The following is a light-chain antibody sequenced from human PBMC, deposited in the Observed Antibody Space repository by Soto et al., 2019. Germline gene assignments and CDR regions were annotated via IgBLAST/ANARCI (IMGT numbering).Light chain of an antibody. Sequence: DIILTQSPAIVSVSPGERATLSCRASRSVTTNLAWYQHKHGQAPRLLIYGASTRVTGIPARFSGSGSGTDFTLTINYLKSEDFGVYYCQQYDKSLPPFTFGGGTKVEI. CDR2: GAS. V-gene: IGKV3-15*01. J-gene: IGKJ4*01. CDR1: RSVTTN. CDR3: QQYDKSLPPFT.